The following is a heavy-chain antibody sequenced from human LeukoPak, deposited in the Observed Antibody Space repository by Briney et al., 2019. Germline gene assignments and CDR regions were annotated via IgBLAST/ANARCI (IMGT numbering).Heavy chain of an antibody. V-gene: IGHV3-48*02. J-gene: IGHJ3*02. CDR3: ASGPSSDAFDI. Sequence: DSVTGRFTISRDNAKNSLYLQMNSLRDEDTAVYYCASGPSSDAFDIWGQGTMVTVSS.